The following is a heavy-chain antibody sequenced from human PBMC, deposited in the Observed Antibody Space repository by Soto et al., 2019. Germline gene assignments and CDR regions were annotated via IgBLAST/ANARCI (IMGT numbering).Heavy chain of an antibody. V-gene: IGHV1-46*01. D-gene: IGHD3-10*01. CDR1: GYTFTNYH. CDR3: ARVKMHYYSPSEGYFYYGMDV. Sequence: ASVKVSCKASGYTFTNYHMHGVRQAPGQGPEWMGIINPNGGRTSYAQRFQGRVTMTRDTSTSTVYLELSSLTSEDTAVYYCARVKMHYYSPSEGYFYYGMDVWGQGTQVTVSS. J-gene: IGHJ6*02. CDR2: INPNGGRT.